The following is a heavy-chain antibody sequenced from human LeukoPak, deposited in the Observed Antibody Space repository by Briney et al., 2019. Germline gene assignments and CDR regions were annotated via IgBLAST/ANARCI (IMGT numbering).Heavy chain of an antibody. CDR3: ARSPRGSGYYYLDY. CDR2: IYTSGST. D-gene: IGHD3-22*01. J-gene: IGHJ4*02. CDR1: GGSISSYY. Sequence: ASETLSLTCTVSGGSISSYYWSWIRQPPGKGLEWIGYIYTSGSTNYNPSLKSRVTISADTSKNQFSLKLSSVTAADTAVYYCARSPRGSGYYYLDYWGQGTLVTVSS. V-gene: IGHV4-4*09.